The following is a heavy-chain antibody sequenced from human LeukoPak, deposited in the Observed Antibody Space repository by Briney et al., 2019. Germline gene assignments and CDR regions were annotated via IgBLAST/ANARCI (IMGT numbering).Heavy chain of an antibody. CDR1: GFTFSGYT. V-gene: IGHV3-23*01. CDR3: ARVPHRGVATIINFDY. D-gene: IGHD5-12*01. CDR2: ISGSGGST. J-gene: IGHJ4*02. Sequence: PGGSLRLSCAVSGFTFSGYTMSWVRQAPGKGLEWVSVISGSGGSTFYADSVKGRFTISRDNSKNTLYLQMNSLRAEDTAVYYCARVPHRGVATIINFDYWGQGTLVTVSS.